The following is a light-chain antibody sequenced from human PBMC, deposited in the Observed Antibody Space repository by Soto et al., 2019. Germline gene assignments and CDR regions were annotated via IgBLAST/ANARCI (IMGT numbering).Light chain of an antibody. CDR2: DVS. Sequence: QSALTQPPSVSGSPGQSVTISCTGTSSDFGDYNYVSWYQQRPGKAPKFVIYDVSARPSGVPDRFSGSKSGNTASLTISGLQAEDEADYYCCSYAGSYTHVVFGGGTQLTVL. V-gene: IGLV2-11*01. J-gene: IGLJ2*01. CDR1: SSDFGDYNY. CDR3: CSYAGSYTHVV.